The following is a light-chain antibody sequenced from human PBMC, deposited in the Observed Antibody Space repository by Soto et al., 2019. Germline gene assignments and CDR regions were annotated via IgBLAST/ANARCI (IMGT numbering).Light chain of an antibody. V-gene: IGKV1-39*01. CDR2: AAS. CDR3: QQSYSIFT. Sequence: DIQMTQSPSSLSASVGDRVTITCRASQSISSYLNWYQQKPGKAPKLLSYAASSLQSGVPSRFSGSGSGTDFTLTISSLQPEDFATYYCQQSYSIFTFGPGTKVDIK. CDR1: QSISSY. J-gene: IGKJ3*01.